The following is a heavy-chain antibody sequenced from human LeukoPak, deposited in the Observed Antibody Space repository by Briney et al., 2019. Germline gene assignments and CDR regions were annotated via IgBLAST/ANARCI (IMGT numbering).Heavy chain of an antibody. V-gene: IGHV3-74*01. CDR1: GFIFSNYW. CDR3: ASYNWNYDMDV. D-gene: IGHD1-20*01. CDR2: INGDGS. Sequence: GGSLRLSCVASGFIFSNYWMYWVRHVPGKGPVWVSRINGDGSYGVSVNGRFTISRDNAKSTLYLQMHSLRVEDTGVYYCASYNWNYDMDVWGQGTTVIVSS. J-gene: IGHJ6*02.